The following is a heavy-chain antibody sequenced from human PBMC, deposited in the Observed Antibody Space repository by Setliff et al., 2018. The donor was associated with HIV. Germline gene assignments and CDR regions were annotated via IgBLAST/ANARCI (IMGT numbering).Heavy chain of an antibody. CDR3: ARILQDPFSHFYYYFYMDV. CDR2: IYWDDDK. Sequence: SGPTLVNPTQTLTLTCTFSGFSLSTSGVCVGWIRQPPGKALEWLALIYWDDDKRYSPSLKSRLTITKDTSKNHVVLTMTNMDPVDTATYYCARILQDPFSHFYYYFYMDVWGKGTTVTVSS. J-gene: IGHJ6*03. V-gene: IGHV2-5*02. CDR1: GFSLSTSGVC. D-gene: IGHD3-3*02.